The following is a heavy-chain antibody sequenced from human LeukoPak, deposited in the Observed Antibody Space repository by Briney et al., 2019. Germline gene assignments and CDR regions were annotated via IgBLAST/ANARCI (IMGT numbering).Heavy chain of an antibody. CDR1: GFTFSSYS. Sequence: GGSLRLSCAASGFTFSSYSMNWVRQAPGKGLEWVSYISSSSSTIYYADSVKGRFTISRDNAKNSLYLQMNSLRAEDTAVYYCVVEEEDIVATIRDWGQGTLVTVSS. CDR2: ISSSSSTI. CDR3: VVEEEDIVATIRD. J-gene: IGHJ4*02. D-gene: IGHD5-12*01. V-gene: IGHV3-48*04.